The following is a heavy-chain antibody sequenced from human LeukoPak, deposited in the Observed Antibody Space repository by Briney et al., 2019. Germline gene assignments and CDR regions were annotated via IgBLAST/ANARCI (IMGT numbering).Heavy chain of an antibody. D-gene: IGHD4-11*01. CDR2: IYYSGST. J-gene: IGHJ3*02. Sequence: SETQSLTCTVSGGSISSYYWSWLRQPPGKGLEWIGYIYYSGSTNYNPSLKSRVTISVDTSKNQFSLKLSSVTAADTAVYYCARHRGMTTVDPFDAFDIWGQGTMVTVSS. CDR3: ARHRGMTTVDPFDAFDI. CDR1: GGSISSYY. V-gene: IGHV4-59*01.